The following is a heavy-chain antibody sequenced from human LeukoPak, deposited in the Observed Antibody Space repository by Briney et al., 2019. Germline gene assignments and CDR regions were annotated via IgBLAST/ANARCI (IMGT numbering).Heavy chain of an antibody. CDR3: AKDRGPASSTTGFDY. D-gene: IGHD1-26*01. J-gene: IGHJ4*02. V-gene: IGHV3-23*01. CDR1: GFTFSSYA. Sequence: GGSLRLSCAASGFTFSSYAMSWVRQAPGKGLEWVSAISGSGGSTYYADSVKGRFTISRDNSKNTLYLQMNSLRAEDTAVYYCAKDRGPASSTTGFDYWGQGTLVTVSS. CDR2: ISGSGGST.